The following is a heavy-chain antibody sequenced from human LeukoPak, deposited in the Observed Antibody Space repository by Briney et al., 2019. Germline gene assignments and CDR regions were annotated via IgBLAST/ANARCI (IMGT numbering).Heavy chain of an antibody. CDR1: GFTFSSYG. Sequence: GGSLRLSCAASGFTFSSYGMHWVRQAPGKGLEWVAVISYDGSNKYYADSVEGRFTISRDNSKNTLYLQMNSLRAEDTAVYYCAKDKSGEFDYWGQGTLVTVSS. D-gene: IGHD1-26*01. CDR3: AKDKSGEFDY. CDR2: ISYDGSNK. V-gene: IGHV3-30*18. J-gene: IGHJ4*02.